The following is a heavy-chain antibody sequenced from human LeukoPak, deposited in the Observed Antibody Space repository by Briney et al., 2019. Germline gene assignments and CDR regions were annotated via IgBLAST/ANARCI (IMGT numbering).Heavy chain of an antibody. V-gene: IGHV3-30*02. Sequence: GGSLRLSCVASGFAFNEYGMHWVRQAPGKGLEWVAFIRLPGDNTYYRDSVKGRFTITRDDSRDTVYLQMNCLTVEATALYYCAKDFRNDWPNWFDPWGQGTQVTVSS. CDR1: GFAFNEYG. CDR2: IRLPGDNT. CDR3: AKDFRNDWPNWFDP. J-gene: IGHJ5*02. D-gene: IGHD1-1*01.